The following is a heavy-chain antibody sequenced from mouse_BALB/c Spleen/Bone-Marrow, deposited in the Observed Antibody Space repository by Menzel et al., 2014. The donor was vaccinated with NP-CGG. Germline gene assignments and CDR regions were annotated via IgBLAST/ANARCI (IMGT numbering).Heavy chain of an antibody. J-gene: IGHJ4*01. D-gene: IGHD4-1*01. V-gene: IGHV14-3*02. CDR1: GFNIKDTY. CDR3: ARWEYYAMDY. CDR2: IDPADGNT. Sequence: EVQLQESGAELVKPGASVKLSCTASGFNIKDTYMHWVKQRPEQGPEWIGRIDPADGNTRYDPKFQGKATITADTSSNTAYLQLSSLTSEDTAGYYCARWEYYAMDYWGQGTSVTVSS.